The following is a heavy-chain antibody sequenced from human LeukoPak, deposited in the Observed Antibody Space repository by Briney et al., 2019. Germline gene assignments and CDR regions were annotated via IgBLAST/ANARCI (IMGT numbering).Heavy chain of an antibody. CDR1: GFTFNFYF. J-gene: IGHJ4*02. CDR3: ARAPQGSTPDY. CDR2: VKHDGSQK. Sequence: GGSLRLSRSASGFTFNFYFMSWVRRAPGKGLEWVASVKHDGSQKTYADSVNGRFTISRDNAKNSVYLQMDTLRAEDTAVYYCARAPQGSTPDYWGQGTLVSVSS. V-gene: IGHV3-7*01.